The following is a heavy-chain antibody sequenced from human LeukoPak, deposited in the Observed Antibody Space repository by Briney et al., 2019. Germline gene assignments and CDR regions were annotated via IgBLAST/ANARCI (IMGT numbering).Heavy chain of an antibody. D-gene: IGHD3-16*01. V-gene: IGHV3-7*03. CDR3: ARGGGLDV. CDR1: GFTFSSYW. Sequence: GGSLRLSCAASGFTFSSYWMNWARQAPGKGLEWVASINHNGNVNYYVDSVKGRFTTSRDNAKNSLYLQMSNLRAEDTAVYFCARGGGLDVWGQGATVTVSS. J-gene: IGHJ6*02. CDR2: INHNGNVN.